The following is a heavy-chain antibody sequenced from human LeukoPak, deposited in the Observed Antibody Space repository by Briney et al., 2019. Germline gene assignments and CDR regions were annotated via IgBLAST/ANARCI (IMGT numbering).Heavy chain of an antibody. D-gene: IGHD3-22*01. Sequence: GGSLRLSCAASGFTFSSYAMSWVRQAPGKGLEWVSAISGSGGSTYYADSVKGRFTIPRDNSKNTLYLQMNSLRAEDTAVYYCARASPWYYACSGQRAPFDYWGQGTLVTVSS. CDR2: ISGSGGST. CDR1: GFTFSSYA. CDR3: ARASPWYYACSGQRAPFDY. V-gene: IGHV3-23*01. J-gene: IGHJ4*02.